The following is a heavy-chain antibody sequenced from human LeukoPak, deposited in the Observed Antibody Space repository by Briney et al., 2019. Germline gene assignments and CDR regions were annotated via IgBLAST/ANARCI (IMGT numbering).Heavy chain of an antibody. CDR3: AGGMAGSGSYYDGPDY. Sequence: GASVKVSCKASGYTFTGYYMHWVRQAPGQGLEWMGWINPNIGGTNYAQKFQGRVTMTRDTSISTAYMELSRLRSDDTAVYYCAGGMAGSGSYYDGPDYWGQGTLVTVSS. CDR2: INPNIGGT. J-gene: IGHJ4*02. CDR1: GYTFTGYY. D-gene: IGHD1-26*01. V-gene: IGHV1-2*02.